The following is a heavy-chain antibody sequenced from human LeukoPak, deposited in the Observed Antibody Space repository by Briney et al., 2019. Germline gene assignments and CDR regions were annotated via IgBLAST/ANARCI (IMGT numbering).Heavy chain of an antibody. V-gene: IGHV4-39*07. CDR2: IYYSGST. Sequence: SETLSFTCTVSGGSISSSSYYWGWIRQPPGKGLEWIGSIYYSGSTYYNPSLKSRVTISVDTSKNQFSLKLSSVTAADTAVYYCANSPSGEWFGELPLPVHWGQGTLVTVSS. CDR3: ANSPSGEWFGELPLPVH. CDR1: GGSISSSSYY. J-gene: IGHJ4*02. D-gene: IGHD3-10*01.